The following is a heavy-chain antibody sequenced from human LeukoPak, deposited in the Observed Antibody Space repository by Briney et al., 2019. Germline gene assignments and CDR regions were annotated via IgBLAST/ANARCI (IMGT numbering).Heavy chain of an antibody. D-gene: IGHD1-1*01. CDR3: ARGWRSTSRYIAAFDL. CDR1: SGSINSGGFY. Sequence: SETLSLTCTVSSGSINSGGFYWSWLRQLPGQGLEWLGYLSDNGNTYYTPSLRSRILVSSDISDDQFSLTLKSVTAAATAIYSCARGWRSTSRYIAAFDLWGPGTAVAVVS. J-gene: IGHJ3*01. CDR2: LSDNGNT. V-gene: IGHV4-31*03.